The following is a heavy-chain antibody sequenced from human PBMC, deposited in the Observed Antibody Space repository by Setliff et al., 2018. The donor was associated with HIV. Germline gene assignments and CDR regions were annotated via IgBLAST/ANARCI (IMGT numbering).Heavy chain of an antibody. Sequence: PGGSLRLSCVTSAFTFGDYAINWVRQAPGKGLEWIGFIRTKAYGDATEYAASMEDRFTISREDTKSIAYLEMNGLKIEDTAVYYCTRGYRYASSWYREPDSWGQGTLVTVSS. CDR2: IRTKAYGDAT. CDR3: TRGYRYASSWYREPDS. CDR1: AFTFGDYA. V-gene: IGHV3-49*04. D-gene: IGHD6-13*01. J-gene: IGHJ4*02.